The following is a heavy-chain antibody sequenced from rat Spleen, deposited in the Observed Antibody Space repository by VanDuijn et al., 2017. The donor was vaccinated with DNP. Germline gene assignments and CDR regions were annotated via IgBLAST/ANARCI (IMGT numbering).Heavy chain of an antibody. Sequence: EVQLQESGSGLVKPSQSLSLTCSVTGYSITSNYWGWIRKFPGNKLEYIGHISYSGSTNYNPALKSRLSITRDTSKNHFFLHLNSVTTEDTATYYCARWTRYFDYWGQRVMVTVSS. CDR1: GYSITSNY. V-gene: IGHV3-1*01. CDR2: ISYSGST. CDR3: ARWTRYFDY. D-gene: IGHD1-7*01. J-gene: IGHJ2*01.